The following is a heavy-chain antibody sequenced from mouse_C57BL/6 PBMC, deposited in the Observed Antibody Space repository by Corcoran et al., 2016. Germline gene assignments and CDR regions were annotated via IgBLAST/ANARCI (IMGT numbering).Heavy chain of an antibody. D-gene: IGHD1-1*01. V-gene: IGHV1-26*01. J-gene: IGHJ3*01. Sequence: EVQLQQSGPELVKPGASVKISCKASGYTFTDYYMNWVKQSHGKSLEWIGDINPNNGGTSYNQKFKGKATLTVDKSPSTAYMELRSLTSEDSAVYYCARRYYGTAFAYLGQGTLVTVSA. CDR3: ARRYYGTAFAY. CDR2: INPNNGGT. CDR1: GYTFTDYY.